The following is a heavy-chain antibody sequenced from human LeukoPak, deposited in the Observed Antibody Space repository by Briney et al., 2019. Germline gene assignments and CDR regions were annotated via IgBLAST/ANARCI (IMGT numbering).Heavy chain of an antibody. CDR3: ARAGCSTTSCYLNWFDP. Sequence: ASVKVSCKTSGYTFTDYYMHWVRQAPGQGLEWMGWINPNSGGTNYAQKFQGRVTMTRDTFISTAYMELSRLRSDDTAVYYCARAGCSTTSCYLNWFDPWGQGTLATVSS. J-gene: IGHJ5*02. V-gene: IGHV1-2*02. CDR2: INPNSGGT. D-gene: IGHD2-2*01. CDR1: GYTFTDYY.